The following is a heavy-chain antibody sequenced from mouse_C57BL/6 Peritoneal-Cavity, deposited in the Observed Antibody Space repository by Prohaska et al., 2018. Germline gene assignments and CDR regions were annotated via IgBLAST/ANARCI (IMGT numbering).Heavy chain of an antibody. V-gene: IGHV5-6*02. CDR1: GFTFSSYG. CDR3: ARHPMDY. J-gene: IGHJ4*01. CDR2: ISSGGSYT. Sequence: NLVESGGDLVKPGGSLKLSCAASGFTFSSYGMSWVRQTPDKRLEWVATISSGGSYTYYPDSVKGRFTISRDNAKNTLYLQMSSLKSKDTAMYYCARHPMDYWGQGTSVTVSS.